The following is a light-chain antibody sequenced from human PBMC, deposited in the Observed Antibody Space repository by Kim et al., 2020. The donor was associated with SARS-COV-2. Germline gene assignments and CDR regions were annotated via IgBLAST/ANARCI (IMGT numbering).Light chain of an antibody. CDR3: QAWDSSTVV. J-gene: IGLJ2*01. CDR1: KLGDKY. CDR2: KDS. Sequence: QGKTSIITGAGDKLGDKYACWYKKKQGRSPVLVISKDSRRPSGIPEGFAGSDSGNTATLTISGSQAMDEADYYCQAWDSSTVVFGGGTKLTVL. V-gene: IGLV3-1*01.